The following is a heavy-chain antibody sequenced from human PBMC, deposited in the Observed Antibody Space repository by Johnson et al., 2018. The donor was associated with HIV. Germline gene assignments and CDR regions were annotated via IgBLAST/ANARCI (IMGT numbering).Heavy chain of an antibody. Sequence: VQLVESGGGLIQPGGSLRLSCEASGSTVSNNYMSWVRQAPGKGLEWVSFIYSGGTSYSPAPVKGRFTIPRDNSKNTLYLQMNSLRAEDTAVYYCARGGIRGYSYGPGAFDIWGQGTMVTVSS. CDR1: GSTVSNNY. CDR2: IYSGGTS. D-gene: IGHD5-18*01. V-gene: IGHV3-66*03. J-gene: IGHJ3*02. CDR3: ARGGIRGYSYGPGAFDI.